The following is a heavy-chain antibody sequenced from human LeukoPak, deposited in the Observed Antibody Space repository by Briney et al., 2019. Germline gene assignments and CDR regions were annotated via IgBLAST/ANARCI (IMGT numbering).Heavy chain of an antibody. CDR2: ISGSGGST. CDR1: GFTFSSHG. D-gene: IGHD3-10*01. Sequence: GGSLRLSCAASGFTFSSHGMNWVRQAPGKGLEWVSAISGSGGSTYYADSVKGRFTISRDNSKNTLYLQMNSLRAEGTAVYYCAKDDLLWFGPTETEIPQYYFDYWGQGTLVTVSS. J-gene: IGHJ4*02. V-gene: IGHV3-23*01. CDR3: AKDDLLWFGPTETEIPQYYFDY.